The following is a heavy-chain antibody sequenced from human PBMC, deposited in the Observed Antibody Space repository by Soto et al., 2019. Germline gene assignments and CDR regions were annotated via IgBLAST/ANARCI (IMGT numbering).Heavy chain of an antibody. D-gene: IGHD6-13*01. CDR2: IKDDGSDI. Sequence: VGSLRLSCAASGFIFRNYWMSWVRQAPGKGLEWVAHIKDDGSDIHYVDSVKDRFTISRDNAKSSLILQMNSLRTEDTAAYYCTRDASRDSSARGWFDPWGPGTQVTVSS. V-gene: IGHV3-7*01. J-gene: IGHJ5*02. CDR3: TRDASRDSSARGWFDP. CDR1: GFIFRNYW.